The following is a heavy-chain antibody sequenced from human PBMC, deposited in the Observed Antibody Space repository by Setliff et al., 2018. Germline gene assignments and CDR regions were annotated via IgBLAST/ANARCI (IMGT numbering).Heavy chain of an antibody. CDR1: GDSISGGDYY. D-gene: IGHD3-3*02. J-gene: IGHJ5*02. CDR3: AKESLAINTRWFDP. Sequence: SETLSLTCTVSGDSISGGDYYWTWIRQPAGKRLEWIGRVYNSGTTYNAFFASRVTMSIDTSKDQFSLNLNSVTAADTALYYCAKESLAINTRWFDPWGQGILVTVSS. CDR2: VYNSGTT. V-gene: IGHV4-61*02.